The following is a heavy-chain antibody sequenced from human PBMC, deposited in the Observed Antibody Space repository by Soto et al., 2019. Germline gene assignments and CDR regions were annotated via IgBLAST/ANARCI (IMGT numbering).Heavy chain of an antibody. J-gene: IGHJ6*03. CDR2: INHSGST. CDR1: GGSFSGYY. Sequence: SETLSLTCAVYGGSFSGYYWSWIRQPPGKGLEWIGEINHSGSTNYNPSLKSRVTISVDTSKDQFSLKLSSVTAADTAVYYCARGPIVSYCSSTSCYKPNYYYYMDVWGKGTTVTVSS. CDR3: ARGPIVSYCSSTSCYKPNYYYYMDV. V-gene: IGHV4-34*01. D-gene: IGHD2-2*02.